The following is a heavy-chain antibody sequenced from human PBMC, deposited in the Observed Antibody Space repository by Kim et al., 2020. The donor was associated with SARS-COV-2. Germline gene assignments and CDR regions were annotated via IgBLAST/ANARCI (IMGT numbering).Heavy chain of an antibody. V-gene: IGHV4-34*01. J-gene: IGHJ6*02. CDR1: GGSFSGYY. D-gene: IGHD6-13*01. CDR2: INHSGST. CDR3: ASKQGAAYYYYGMDV. Sequence: SETLSLTCAVYGGSFSGYYWSWIRQPPGKGLEWIGEINHSGSTNYNPSLKSRVTISVDTSKNQFSLKLSSVTDADTAVYYCASKQGAAYYYYGMDVWGQGTTVTVSS.